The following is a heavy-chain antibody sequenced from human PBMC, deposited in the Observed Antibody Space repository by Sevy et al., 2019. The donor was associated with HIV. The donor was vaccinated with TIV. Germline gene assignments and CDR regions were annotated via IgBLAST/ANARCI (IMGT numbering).Heavy chain of an antibody. D-gene: IGHD1-26*01. V-gene: IGHV3-23*01. CDR1: GFTFSSYA. CDR3: ACRAVGASGYYYGMDV. Sequence: GGSLRLSCAASGFTFSSYAMSWVRQAPGKGLEWVSAISGSGGSTYYADSVEGRFTISRDNSKNTLYLQMNSLRAEETAVYYGACRAVGASGYYYGMDVWGQGTTVTVSS. J-gene: IGHJ6*02. CDR2: ISGSGGST.